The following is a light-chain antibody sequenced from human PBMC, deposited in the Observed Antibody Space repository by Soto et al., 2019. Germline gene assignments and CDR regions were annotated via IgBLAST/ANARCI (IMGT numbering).Light chain of an antibody. V-gene: IGKV3-11*01. J-gene: IGKJ4*01. CDR1: QSVSFY. CDR3: QQRSNLPLT. Sequence: EIVVTQSPATLSLSPGERATLSCRASQSVSFYLAWYQQKPGQAPRLLIYDASNRATDIPARFSGSGSGTDFTLTISSLEPEDFAVYYCQQRSNLPLTFGGGTKVEMK. CDR2: DAS.